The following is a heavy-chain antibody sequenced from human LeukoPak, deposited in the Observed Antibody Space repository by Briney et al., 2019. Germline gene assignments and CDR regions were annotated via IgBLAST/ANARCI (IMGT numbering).Heavy chain of an antibody. Sequence: ASLKVSCKTFGHTFTGDYIHWVRQAPGQRLEWMGWINPNSGGTNYAQKFQGRVTMTRDTSISTAYMELSRLRSDDTAVYYCARDIVVPAADRNWFDPWGQGTLVTVSS. V-gene: IGHV1-2*02. CDR3: ARDIVVPAADRNWFDP. CDR1: GHTFTGDY. CDR2: INPNSGGT. D-gene: IGHD2-2*01. J-gene: IGHJ5*02.